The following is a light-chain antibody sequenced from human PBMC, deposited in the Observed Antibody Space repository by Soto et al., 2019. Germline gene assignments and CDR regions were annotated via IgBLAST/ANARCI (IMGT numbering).Light chain of an antibody. J-gene: IGLJ1*01. CDR2: DVI. CDR3: CSLTTRDSHV. CDR1: SSDVGGYNS. Sequence: QSVLTQPRSVSGSPGQSVTVSCIGTSSDVGGYNSVSWYQEHPGKAPKLMIYDVIKRPSGVPDRFSGSKSGNTASLTISGLLAEDEADYYCCSLTTRDSHVFGTGTKVTVL. V-gene: IGLV2-11*01.